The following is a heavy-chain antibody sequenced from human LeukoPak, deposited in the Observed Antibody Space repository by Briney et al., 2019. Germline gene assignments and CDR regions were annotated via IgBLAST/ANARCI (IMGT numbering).Heavy chain of an antibody. Sequence: EASVKVSCKASGYTFTSYDINWVRQATGQGLEWMGWMNPNSGNTGYAQKFQGRVTMTRNTSISTAYMELSSLRSEDTAVYYCARGGNTQLLYDNWFDLWGQGTLVTVSS. CDR3: ARGGNTQLLYDNWFDL. CDR2: MNPNSGNT. J-gene: IGHJ5*02. V-gene: IGHV1-8*01. D-gene: IGHD2-2*02. CDR1: GYTFTSYD.